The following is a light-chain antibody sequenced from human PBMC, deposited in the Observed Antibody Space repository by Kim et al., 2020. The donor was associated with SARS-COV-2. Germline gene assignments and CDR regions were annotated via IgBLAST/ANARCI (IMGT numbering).Light chain of an antibody. CDR1: QSVSRY. Sequence: EVVLTQSPATLSLSPGERATLSCRASQSVSRYLAWYQQKPGQAPRLLIYDASTRAIDIPARYSGSGSGTDFTLTISSLEPEDSAVYYCQHRANWPLTFGGGTKVDIK. CDR2: DAS. CDR3: QHRANWPLT. J-gene: IGKJ4*01. V-gene: IGKV3-11*01.